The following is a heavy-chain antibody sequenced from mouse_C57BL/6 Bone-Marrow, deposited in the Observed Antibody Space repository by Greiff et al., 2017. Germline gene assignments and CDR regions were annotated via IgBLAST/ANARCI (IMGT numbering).Heavy chain of an antibody. CDR3: ARSPYYSNTGDY. Sequence: QVQLQQPGAELVKPGASVKLSCKASGYTFTSYWMQWVKQRPGKGLEWIGEIDPSDRYTTYNQKFKGKATLTVDTSSSTAYMQLSSLTSEDSAVYYCARSPYYSNTGDYWGQGTTLTGSA. J-gene: IGHJ2*01. V-gene: IGHV1-50*01. CDR1: GYTFTSYW. D-gene: IGHD2-5*01. CDR2: IDPSDRYT.